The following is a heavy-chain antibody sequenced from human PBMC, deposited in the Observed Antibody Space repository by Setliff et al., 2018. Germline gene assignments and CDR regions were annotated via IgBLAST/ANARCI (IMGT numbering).Heavy chain of an antibody. J-gene: IGHJ3*01. CDR1: GYTFTNYG. CDR2: IITSTGKT. Sequence: GASVKVSCKASGYTFTNYGFHWVRQAPGQGLEWMAMIITSTGKTSYAQRFQGRVTVTTDTYTGTGYMELRSLRSDDTAMYFCARFGGSGSSSSCYASDLWGQGTMVTVSS. V-gene: IGHV1-18*01. CDR3: ARFGGSGSSSSCYASDL. D-gene: IGHD2-2*01.